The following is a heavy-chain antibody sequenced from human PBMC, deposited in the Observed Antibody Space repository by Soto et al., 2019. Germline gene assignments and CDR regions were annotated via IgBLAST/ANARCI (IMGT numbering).Heavy chain of an antibody. CDR2: ISAYNGNT. J-gene: IGHJ3*02. V-gene: IGHV1-18*01. D-gene: IGHD3-9*01. CDR1: GYTFTIYG. CDR3: ARDSYYDILTGYDDAFDI. Sequence: ASVKVSCKASGYTFTIYGIIWVRQAPGQGLEWMGWISAYNGNTNYAQKLQGRVTMTTDTSTSTAYMELRSPRSDDTAVYYCARDSYYDILTGYDDAFDIWGQGTMVTVSS.